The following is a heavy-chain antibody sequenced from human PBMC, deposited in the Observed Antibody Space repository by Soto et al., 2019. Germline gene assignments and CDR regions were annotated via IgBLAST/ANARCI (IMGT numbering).Heavy chain of an antibody. V-gene: IGHV3-48*02. CDR2: VTTSGDTM. CDR3: VREEASGSSGLTYHYYYNGTDV. J-gene: IGHJ6*02. CDR1: GFTFSRYN. D-gene: IGHD3-10*01. Sequence: EVQLVESGGGLVQPGGSLRLSCVASGFTFSRYNMHWVRQAPGKGLEWVAYVTTSGDTMFYADSVEGRFAISRDVAKNSVHLQMNSLGDEDTAVYYCVREEASGSSGLTYHYYYNGTDVWGQGTTVTVSS.